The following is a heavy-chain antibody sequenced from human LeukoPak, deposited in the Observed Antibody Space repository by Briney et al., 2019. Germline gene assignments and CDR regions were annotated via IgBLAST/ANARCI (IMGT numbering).Heavy chain of an antibody. D-gene: IGHD1-7*01. CDR2: ISSSSSYI. J-gene: IGHJ4*02. CDR1: GFTFSNYW. CDR3: LASSGNWNYGGRLDY. Sequence: GGSLRLSCVASGFTFSNYWMQWVRQVPGKGLEWVSSISSSSSYIYYADSVKGRFTISRDNAKNSLYLQMNSLRAEDTAVYYCLASSGNWNYGGRLDYWGQGTLVTVSS. V-gene: IGHV3-21*01.